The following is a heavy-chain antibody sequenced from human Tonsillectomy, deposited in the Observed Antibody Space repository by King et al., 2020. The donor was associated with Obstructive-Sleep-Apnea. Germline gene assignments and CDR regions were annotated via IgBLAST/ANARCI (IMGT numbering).Heavy chain of an antibody. CDR2: IYPGDSTM. CDR1: GYIFSRYW. J-gene: IGHJ4*02. Sequence: VQLVESGAEVKKPGESLRISCKGSGYIFSRYWIAWVRQMPGKGLEWMGMIYPGDSTMAYSPSFEGQVTITADTSISTAFLQWSSLKASDTAMYYCARHDDDSDRHVDNWGQGTLVTVSS. V-gene: IGHV5-51*01. CDR3: ARHDDDSDRHVDN. D-gene: IGHD3-22*01.